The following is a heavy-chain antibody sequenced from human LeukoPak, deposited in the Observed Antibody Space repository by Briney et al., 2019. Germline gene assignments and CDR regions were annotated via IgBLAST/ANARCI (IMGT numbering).Heavy chain of an antibody. J-gene: IGHJ5*02. CDR1: GFTFSNAW. Sequence: PGGSLRLSCAASGFTFSNAWMSWVRQAPGKGLEWIGSIYYSGSTYYNPSLKSRVTISVDTSKNQFSLKLSSVTAADTAVYYCARRSVLLWFGEAQYGFDPWGQGTLVTVSS. D-gene: IGHD3-10*01. CDR2: IYYSGST. V-gene: IGHV4-39*01. CDR3: ARRSVLLWFGEAQYGFDP.